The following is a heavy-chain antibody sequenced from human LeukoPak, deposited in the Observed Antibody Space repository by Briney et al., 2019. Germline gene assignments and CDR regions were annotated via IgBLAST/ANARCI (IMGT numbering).Heavy chain of an antibody. J-gene: IGHJ4*02. CDR3: AKDYLMGTAIDY. Sequence: PGRSLRLSCAASGFTFSGYGMHWVRQAPGKGLEWVAVVWFDGSNEYYADSVRGRFTISRDSSKNTLSLQMNSLRAEDTAVYYCAKDYLMGTAIDYWGQGTLVTVSS. V-gene: IGHV3-33*06. CDR2: VWFDGSNE. D-gene: IGHD2-21*02. CDR1: GFTFSGYG.